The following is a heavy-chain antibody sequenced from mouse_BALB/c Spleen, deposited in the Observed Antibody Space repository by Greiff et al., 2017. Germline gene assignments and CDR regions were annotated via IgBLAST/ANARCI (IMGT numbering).Heavy chain of an antibody. CDR1: GFNIKDTY. CDR3: ARIYYGHAMDY. V-gene: IGHV14-3*02. Sequence: VQLQQSGAELVKPGASVKLSCTASGFNIKDTYMHWVKQRPEQGLEWIGRIDPANGNTKYDPKFQGKATITADTSSNTAYLQRSSLTSEDTAVYYCARIYYGHAMDYWGQGTSVTVSS. J-gene: IGHJ4*01. CDR2: IDPANGNT. D-gene: IGHD2-1*01.